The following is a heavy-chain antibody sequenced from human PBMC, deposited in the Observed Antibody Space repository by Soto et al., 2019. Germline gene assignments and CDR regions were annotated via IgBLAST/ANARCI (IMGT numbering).Heavy chain of an antibody. CDR2: MYYSGGS. V-gene: IGHV4-59*03. J-gene: IGHJ4*02. Sequence: QVQLQEWGPGLVKPSETLSLTCTVSGASMNNYYGSWVRQPPGKGLEWIGYMYYSGGSNSNPSLKGRVTISVDTSKNQISRKLTSVPAADTAVYYCVISGHSFGGVMWGQGTLVTVSS. D-gene: IGHD3-16*01. CDR1: GASMNNYY. CDR3: VISGHSFGGVM.